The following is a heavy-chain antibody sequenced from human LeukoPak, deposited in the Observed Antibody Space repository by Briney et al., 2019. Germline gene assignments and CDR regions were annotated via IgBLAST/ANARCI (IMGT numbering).Heavy chain of an antibody. Sequence: SETLSLTCAVYGGSFSGYYWSWIRQPPGKGLEWIGEINHGGSTNYNPSLKSRVTISVDTSKNQFSLKLSSVTAADTAVYYCARGRPHYYDSSGYYYWGQGTLVTVSS. D-gene: IGHD3-22*01. CDR1: GGSFSGYY. V-gene: IGHV4-34*01. CDR3: ARGRPHYYDSSGYYY. CDR2: INHGGST. J-gene: IGHJ4*02.